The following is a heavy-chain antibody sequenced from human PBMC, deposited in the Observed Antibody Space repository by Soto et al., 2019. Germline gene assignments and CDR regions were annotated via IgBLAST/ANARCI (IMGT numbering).Heavy chain of an antibody. V-gene: IGHV1-3*01. CDR1: GGTFSSYA. D-gene: IGHD1-20*01. CDR2: INAGNGNT. Sequence: ASVKVSCKTSGGTFSSYAISWVRQAPGQGLGWMGWINAGNGNTKYSQKFQGRVTITRDTSASTAYMELSSLRSEDTAVYYCARGITLPTPLDYWGQGTLVTVSS. CDR3: ARGITLPTPLDY. J-gene: IGHJ4*02.